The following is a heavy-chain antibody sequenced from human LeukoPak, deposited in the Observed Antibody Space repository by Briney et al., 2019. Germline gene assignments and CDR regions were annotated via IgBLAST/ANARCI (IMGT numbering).Heavy chain of an antibody. CDR2: IYSGGST. Sequence: GGSLRLSCAASGFTVSSNYMSWVRQAPGKGLEWVSVIYSGGSTYYADSVKGRFTISRDNSKNTLYLQMNSLRAEDTAVYYCARGGRYYYYYGMDVWGQGTTVTVSS. CDR1: GFTVSSNY. J-gene: IGHJ6*02. CDR3: ARGGRYYYYYGMDV. V-gene: IGHV3-53*01. D-gene: IGHD6-25*01.